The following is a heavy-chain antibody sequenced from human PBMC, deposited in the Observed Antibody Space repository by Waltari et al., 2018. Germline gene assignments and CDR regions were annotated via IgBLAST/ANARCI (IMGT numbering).Heavy chain of an antibody. CDR1: GGSISSGSYY. Sequence: QVQLQESGPGLVKPSQTLSLPCPVSGGSISSGSYYWSWIRQPAGKGLEWIGRIYTSGSTNYNPSLKSRVTISVDTSKNQFSLKLSSVTAADTAVYYCAREGIAGDYWGQGTLVTVSS. CDR2: IYTSGST. V-gene: IGHV4-61*02. CDR3: AREGIAGDY. D-gene: IGHD6-13*01. J-gene: IGHJ4*02.